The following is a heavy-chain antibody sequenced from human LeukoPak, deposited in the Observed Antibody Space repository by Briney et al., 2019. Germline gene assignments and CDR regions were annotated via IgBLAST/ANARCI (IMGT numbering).Heavy chain of an antibody. CDR2: IYTSGST. CDR1: GGSISSYY. J-gene: IGHJ4*02. Sequence: SETLSLTCTVSGGSISSYYWSWIRQPPGKGLEWIGYIYTSGSTNYNPSLKSRVTMSVDTSKNQFSLKLSSVTAADTAVYYCARDSSRRDGYNYWGQGTLVTVSS. D-gene: IGHD5-24*01. V-gene: IGHV4-4*08. CDR3: ARDSSRRDGYNY.